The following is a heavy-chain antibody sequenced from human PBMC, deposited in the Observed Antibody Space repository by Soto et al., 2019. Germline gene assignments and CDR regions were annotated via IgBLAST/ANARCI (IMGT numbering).Heavy chain of an antibody. CDR1: GFTFSSYG. D-gene: IGHD2-21*02. V-gene: IGHV3-30*03. Sequence: QPGGSLRLSCAASGFTFSSYGMHWVRQAPGKGLEWVAVISYDGSNKYYADSVKGRFTISRDNSKNTLYLQMNSLRAEDTAVYYYARKAYCGGDCYTVDYWGQGTLVTVSS. CDR3: ARKAYCGGDCYTVDY. J-gene: IGHJ4*02. CDR2: ISYDGSNK.